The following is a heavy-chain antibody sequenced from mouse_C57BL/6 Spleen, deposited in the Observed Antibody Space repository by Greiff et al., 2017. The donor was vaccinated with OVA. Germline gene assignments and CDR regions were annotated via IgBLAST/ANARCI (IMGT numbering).Heavy chain of an antibody. J-gene: IGHJ3*01. CDR2: IDPDTGGT. D-gene: IGHD2-12*01. CDR3: TIYDSWFAY. CDR1: GYTFTDYE. V-gene: IGHV1-15*01. Sequence: QVQLKESGAELVRPGASVTLSCKASGYTFTDYEMHWVKQTPVHGLEWIGAIDPDTGGTAYNQKFKGKAILTADKSSSTAYMELRSLTSEDSAVYYGTIYDSWFAYWGQGTLVTVSA.